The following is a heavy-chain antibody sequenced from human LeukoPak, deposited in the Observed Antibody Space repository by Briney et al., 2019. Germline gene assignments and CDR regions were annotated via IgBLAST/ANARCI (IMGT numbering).Heavy chain of an antibody. CDR2: INHSRYT. CDR3: TRMTTGHDY. Sequence: SETLSLTCAVSGVSFNDYYWSWVRQTPGKGLEWIGEINHSRYTNDSPSLKSRVTLSIDTSRKQFSLNLRSVTVADTGIYYCTRMTTGHDYWGQGTLVTVSS. V-gene: IGHV4-34*01. CDR1: GVSFNDYY. D-gene: IGHD4-17*01. J-gene: IGHJ4*02.